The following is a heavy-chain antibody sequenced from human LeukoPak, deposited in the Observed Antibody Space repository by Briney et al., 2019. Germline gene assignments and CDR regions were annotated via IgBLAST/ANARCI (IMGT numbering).Heavy chain of an antibody. J-gene: IGHJ5*02. CDR3: ARDKAVVAATFWFDP. CDR1: GYTFTGYY. V-gene: IGHV1-2*06. CDR2: INPNSGGT. D-gene: IGHD2-15*01. Sequence: ASVKVSCKASGYTFTGYYMHWVRQPPGQGLEWMGRINPNSGGTNYAQKFQGRVTMTRDTSISTAYMELNRLRSDDTAVYYCARDKAVVAATFWFDPWGQGTLVTVSS.